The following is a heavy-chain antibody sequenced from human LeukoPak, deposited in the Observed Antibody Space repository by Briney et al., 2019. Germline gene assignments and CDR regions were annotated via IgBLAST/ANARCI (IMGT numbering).Heavy chain of an antibody. J-gene: IGHJ4*02. CDR2: IKQDGSET. Sequence: GGSLRLSCAASGFIFSNYWMSWVRQAPGKGLEWVANIKQDGSETYYVDSVKGRFTIFRDTTKSSLYLQMNSLRAEDTAVYYCAGGSHFDYWGQGTLVTVSS. CDR1: GFIFSNYW. V-gene: IGHV3-7*01. CDR3: AGGSHFDY.